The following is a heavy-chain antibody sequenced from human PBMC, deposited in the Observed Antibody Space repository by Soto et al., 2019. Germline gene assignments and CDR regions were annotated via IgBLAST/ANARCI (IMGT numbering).Heavy chain of an antibody. V-gene: IGHV4-30-4*01. CDR3: AWGGGNSGDYYYGMGV. D-gene: IGHD2-21*02. J-gene: IGHJ6*02. CDR2: IYYSGST. CDR1: GGSISSGDYY. Sequence: PSETLSLTCTVSGGSISSGDYYWSWIRQPPGKGLEWIGYIYYSGSTYYNPSLKSRVTISVDTSKNQFSLKLSSATAADTAVYYCAWGGGNSGDYYYGMGVWGQGTTVTVSS.